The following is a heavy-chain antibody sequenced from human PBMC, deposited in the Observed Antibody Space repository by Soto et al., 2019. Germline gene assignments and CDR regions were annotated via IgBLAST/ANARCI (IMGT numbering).Heavy chain of an antibody. CDR1: GGSISSYY. CDR3: AREDIVGATTNYYYGMDV. J-gene: IGHJ6*02. D-gene: IGHD1-26*01. CDR2: IYTSGST. V-gene: IGHV4-4*07. Sequence: LSLTCTVSGGSISSYYWNWIRQPAGKGLEWIGRIYTSGSTNYNPSLKSRVTMSVDTSKNQFSLKLSSVTAADTAVYYCAREDIVGATTNYYYGMDVRGQGTTVTVSS.